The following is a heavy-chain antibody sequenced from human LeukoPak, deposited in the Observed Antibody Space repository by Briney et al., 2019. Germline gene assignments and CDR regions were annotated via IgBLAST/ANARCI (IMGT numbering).Heavy chain of an antibody. J-gene: IGHJ6*03. V-gene: IGHV1-2*02. Sequence: SVKVSCKASGYMFTGYYMHWVRHAPGQGLEWMGWINPNSGGTNYAQKFQGRVTMTRETSISTAYMDLNRLRSDDTAVYYCARVVAVTGTPVYYMDVWGKGTTVTVS. CDR1: GYMFTGYY. CDR3: ARVVAVTGTPVYYMDV. CDR2: INPNSGGT. D-gene: IGHD6-19*01.